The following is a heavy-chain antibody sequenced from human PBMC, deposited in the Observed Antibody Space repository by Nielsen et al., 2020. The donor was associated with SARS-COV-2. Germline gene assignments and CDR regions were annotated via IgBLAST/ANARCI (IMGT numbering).Heavy chain of an antibody. D-gene: IGHD3-3*01. CDR2: IYSDGST. Sequence: GGSLRLSCAASGFSVSSHDMNWVRQAPGKGLQWISLIYSDGSTKYADSVKGRFTISRDNSKNTLYLQMNSLRAEDTAVYYCAKRVWAYDFWSGYDFDYWGQGTLVTVSS. V-gene: IGHV3-53*01. J-gene: IGHJ4*02. CDR3: AKRVWAYDFWSGYDFDY. CDR1: GFSVSSHD.